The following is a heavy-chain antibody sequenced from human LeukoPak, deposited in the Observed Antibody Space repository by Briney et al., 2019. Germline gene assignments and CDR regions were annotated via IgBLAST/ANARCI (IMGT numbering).Heavy chain of an antibody. Sequence: GASVKVSCKASGYTFTSYGISWVRQAPGQGLEWMGWISAYNGNTNYAQKLQGRVTMTTDTSTNTVYMELSSLRSEDTAVYYCARGSGRLNCSGGSCYSWFDPWGQGTLVTVSS. D-gene: IGHD2-15*01. V-gene: IGHV1-18*01. J-gene: IGHJ5*02. CDR2: ISAYNGNT. CDR1: GYTFTSYG. CDR3: ARGSGRLNCSGGSCYSWFDP.